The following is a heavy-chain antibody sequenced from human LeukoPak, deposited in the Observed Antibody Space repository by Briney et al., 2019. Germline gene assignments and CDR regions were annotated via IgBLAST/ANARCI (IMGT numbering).Heavy chain of an antibody. V-gene: IGHV3-21*01. D-gene: IGHD4-17*01. CDR1: GFTFSSYG. CDR2: ISSSSSFI. J-gene: IGHJ4*02. CDR3: ARGTTVTSGGDY. Sequence: PGGSLRLSCVASGFTFSSYGMNWVRQPPGKGLEWVSSISSSSSFIYYADSVKGRFTISRDKAEKSLYLQTNSLRVEDTAVYYCARGTTVTSGGDYWGPGTLVTVSS.